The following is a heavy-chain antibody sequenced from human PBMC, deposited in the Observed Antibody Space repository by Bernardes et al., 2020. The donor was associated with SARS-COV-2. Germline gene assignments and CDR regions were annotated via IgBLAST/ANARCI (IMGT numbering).Heavy chain of an antibody. CDR3: ARVRWLQLYYFDY. Sequence: GGSLRLSCAASGLTFSSYAMSWVRQAPGKGLEWVSTLTRSSESSYYADSVKGRFTISRDNSKNTLYLQMNSLRADDTAVYYCARVRWLQLYYFDYWGHGTLVSVSS. CDR2: LTRSSESS. D-gene: IGHD1-1*01. CDR1: GLTFSSYA. V-gene: IGHV3-23*01. J-gene: IGHJ4*01.